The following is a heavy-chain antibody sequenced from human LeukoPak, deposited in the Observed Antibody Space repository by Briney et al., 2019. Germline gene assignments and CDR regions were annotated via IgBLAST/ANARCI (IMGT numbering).Heavy chain of an antibody. J-gene: IGHJ4*02. D-gene: IGHD6-13*01. CDR2: ISSSGSTI. CDR1: GFTFSDYY. Sequence: PGGSLRLSCAASGFTFSDYYMSWIRQAPGKGLEWVSYISSSGSTIYYADSVKGRFTFSRDNAKNSLYLQMNSLRAEDTAVYYCARDEESSSSTLIDYWGQGTLVTVSS. V-gene: IGHV3-11*01. CDR3: ARDEESSSSTLIDY.